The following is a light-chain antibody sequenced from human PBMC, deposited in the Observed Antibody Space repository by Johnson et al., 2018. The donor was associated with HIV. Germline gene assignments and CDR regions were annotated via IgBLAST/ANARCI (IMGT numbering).Light chain of an antibody. J-gene: IGLJ1*01. Sequence: QSVLTQPPSVSAAPGQKVTISCSGSSSNIGNNYVSWYQQLPGRAPKLLIYDNNKRPSGIPDRFSGSKSSTSATLGITGLQTGDEADYYCGTWDSSLRVGFFGTGTKVTVL. CDR1: SSNIGNNY. V-gene: IGLV1-51*01. CDR3: GTWDSSLRVGF. CDR2: DNN.